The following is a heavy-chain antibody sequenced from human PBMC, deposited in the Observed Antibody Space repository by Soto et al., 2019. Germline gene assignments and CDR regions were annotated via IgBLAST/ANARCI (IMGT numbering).Heavy chain of an antibody. CDR3: AKGPRITMIVVVISPFDY. CDR2: ISGSGGST. V-gene: IGHV3-23*01. Sequence: GGSLRLSCAASGFTFSSYAMSWVRQAPGKGLEWVSAISGSGGSTYYADSVKGRFTISRDNSKNTLYLQMNSLRAEDTAVYYCAKGPRITMIVVVISPFDYWGQGTLVTVS. D-gene: IGHD3-22*01. CDR1: GFTFSSYA. J-gene: IGHJ4*02.